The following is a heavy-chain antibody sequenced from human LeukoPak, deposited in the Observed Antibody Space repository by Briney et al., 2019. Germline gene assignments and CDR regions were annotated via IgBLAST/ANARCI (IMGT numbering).Heavy chain of an antibody. J-gene: IGHJ4*02. D-gene: IGHD1-26*01. CDR3: ARQGSGSSYYYYTFPY. Sequence: PSETLSLTCAVYGGSLSGYYWSWIRQPPGKGLEWIGEINHRGNTNYNPSLKSRVTMSVDTSKNHFYLKLSSVTAADTAVYYCARQGSGSSYYYYTFPYWGQGTLVTVTS. CDR1: GGSLSGYY. V-gene: IGHV4-34*01. CDR2: INHRGNT.